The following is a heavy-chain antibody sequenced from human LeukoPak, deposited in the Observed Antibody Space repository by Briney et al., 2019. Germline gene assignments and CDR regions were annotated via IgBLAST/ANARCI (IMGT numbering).Heavy chain of an antibody. CDR3: ARDSVWGSYRSVYNWFDP. CDR2: ISAYNGNT. D-gene: IGHD3-16*02. CDR1: GYTFTSYG. Sequence: ASVKVSCKASGYTFTSYGISWVRQAPGQGLEWMGWISAYNGNTNYAKKLQGRVTITTDTSTSTAYMELRSLRSDDTAVYYCARDSVWGSYRSVYNWFDPWGKGTLVTVSS. V-gene: IGHV1-18*01. J-gene: IGHJ5*02.